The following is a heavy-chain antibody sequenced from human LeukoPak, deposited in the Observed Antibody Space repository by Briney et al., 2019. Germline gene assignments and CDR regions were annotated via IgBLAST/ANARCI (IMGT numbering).Heavy chain of an antibody. CDR3: ATYLVWDIVVVPAANGNYYYGMDV. CDR1: GYTFTGYY. Sequence: ASVKVSCKASGYTFTGYYMHWVRQAPGQGLEWMGRINPNSGGTNYAQKFQGRVTITADESTSTAYMELSSLRSEDTAVYYCATYLVWDIVVVPAANGNYYYGMDVWGQGTTVTVSS. CDR2: INPNSGGT. V-gene: IGHV1-2*06. D-gene: IGHD2-2*01. J-gene: IGHJ6*02.